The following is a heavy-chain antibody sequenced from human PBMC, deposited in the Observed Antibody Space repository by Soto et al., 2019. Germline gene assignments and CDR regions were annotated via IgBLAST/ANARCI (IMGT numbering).Heavy chain of an antibody. CDR3: VKDPSYRYGTTLQPFDY. CDR1: GFTFSSYA. J-gene: IGHJ4*02. V-gene: IGHV3-64D*06. D-gene: IGHD5-18*01. Sequence: HPGGSLRLSCSASGFTFSSYAMHWVRQAPGKGLEYVSAISSNGGSTYYADSVKGRFTISRDNSKNTLYLQMSSLRAEDTAVYYCVKDPSYRYGTTLQPFDYWGQGTLVTVSS. CDR2: ISSNGGST.